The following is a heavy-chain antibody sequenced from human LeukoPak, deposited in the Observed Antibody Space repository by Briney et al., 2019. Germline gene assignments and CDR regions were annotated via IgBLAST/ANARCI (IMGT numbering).Heavy chain of an antibody. CDR1: GFTFSSYG. D-gene: IGHD3-22*01. V-gene: IGHV3-30*03. CDR2: ISYDGSNK. CDR3: IVVPYYGAEGDY. Sequence: GRSLRLSCAASGFTFSSYGMHWVRQAPGKGLEWVAVISYDGSNKYYADSVKGRFTISRDNSKNTLYLQMNSLRAEDTAVYYCIVVPYYGAEGDYWGQGTLVTVSS. J-gene: IGHJ4*02.